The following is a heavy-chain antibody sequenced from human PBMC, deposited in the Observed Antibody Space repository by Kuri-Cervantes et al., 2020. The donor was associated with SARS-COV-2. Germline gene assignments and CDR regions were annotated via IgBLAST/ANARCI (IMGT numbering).Heavy chain of an antibody. CDR2: ISHDGKNK. V-gene: IGHV3-30*18. D-gene: IGHD6-19*01. CDR1: GFNFSRTD. CDR3: AKGGEGVSGWWVSIGY. Sequence: LSLTCAASGFNFSRTDMHWVRQAPGKGLEWVAVISHDGKNKKCIASGKGRFTISRDNSQNTLYLHMKSLRSEDTAMYYCAKGGEGVSGWWVSIGYWGQGTLVTVSS. J-gene: IGHJ4*02.